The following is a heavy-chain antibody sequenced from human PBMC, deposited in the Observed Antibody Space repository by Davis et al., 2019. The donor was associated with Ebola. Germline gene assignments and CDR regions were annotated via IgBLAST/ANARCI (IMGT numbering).Heavy chain of an antibody. J-gene: IGHJ4*02. CDR1: AYIFTGYY. Sequence: ASVLVSCKASAYIFTGYYIHWVRQAPGQGLEWLGWINPNSGDTKYSQKFQGWVTMTRDTPISTAYMELNRLTSDDTAVYYCARDRVCSGATCYAYFDFWGQGTLVTVSS. D-gene: IGHD2-15*01. V-gene: IGHV1-2*04. CDR2: INPNSGDT. CDR3: ARDRVCSGATCYAYFDF.